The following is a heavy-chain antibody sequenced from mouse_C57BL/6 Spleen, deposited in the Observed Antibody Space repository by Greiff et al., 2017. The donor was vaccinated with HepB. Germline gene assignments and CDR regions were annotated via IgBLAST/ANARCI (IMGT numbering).Heavy chain of an antibody. D-gene: IGHD2-2*01. Sequence: QQSCKASGYTFTSYWMQWVKQRPGQGLEWIGEIDPSDSYTNYNQKFKGKATLTVDTSSSTAYMQLSSLTSEDSAVYYCARGGYEEAYWGQGTLVTVSA. CDR3: ARGGYEEAY. J-gene: IGHJ3*01. CDR2: IDPSDSYT. CDR1: GYTFTSYW. V-gene: IGHV1-50*01.